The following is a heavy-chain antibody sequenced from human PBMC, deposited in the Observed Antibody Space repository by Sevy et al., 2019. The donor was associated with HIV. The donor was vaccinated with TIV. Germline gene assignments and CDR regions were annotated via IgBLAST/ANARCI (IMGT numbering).Heavy chain of an antibody. V-gene: IGHV4-34*01. D-gene: IGHD2-8*01. CDR3: ARGGYCTNAMCRNWFDP. CDR2: INHSGST. Sequence: SETLSLTCAVYGGSFSDYYWSWIRQPPGKGLEWIGEINHSGSTNYNPSLKSRVTISVDTSKDQFSLKLNSVTAADTAVYYCARGGYCTNAMCRNWFDPWGQGTLVTVSS. CDR1: GGSFSDYY. J-gene: IGHJ5*02.